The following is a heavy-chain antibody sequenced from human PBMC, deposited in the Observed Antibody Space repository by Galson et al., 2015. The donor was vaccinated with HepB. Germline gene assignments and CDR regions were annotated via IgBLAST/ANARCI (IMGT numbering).Heavy chain of an antibody. D-gene: IGHD5-12*01. J-gene: IGHJ3*02. V-gene: IGHV3-23*01. CDR1: GFTFSSYA. Sequence: SLRLSCAASGFTFSSYAMSWVRQAPGKGLECVSAISGSGGNTSYADSVKGRFTISRDNSKNTLYVEVNSLRAEDTAVYYCAKDRTQWLRPHDAFDNWGQGTMVTVSS. CDR2: ISGSGGNT. CDR3: AKDRTQWLRPHDAFDN.